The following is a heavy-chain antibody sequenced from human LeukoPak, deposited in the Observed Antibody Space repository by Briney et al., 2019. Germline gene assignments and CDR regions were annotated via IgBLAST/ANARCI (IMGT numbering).Heavy chain of an antibody. D-gene: IGHD3-3*01. CDR3: ARGRDFWSGYYRVYYFDY. V-gene: IGHV4-38-2*01. J-gene: IGHJ4*02. Sequence: SETLSLTCAVSGYSVSSGYYWGWIRQPPGKGLEWSGSIYHSGSTYYNPSLKSRVTISVDTSKNQFSLKLSSVTAADTAVYYCARGRDFWSGYYRVYYFDYWGQGTLVTVSS. CDR1: GYSVSSGYY. CDR2: IYHSGST.